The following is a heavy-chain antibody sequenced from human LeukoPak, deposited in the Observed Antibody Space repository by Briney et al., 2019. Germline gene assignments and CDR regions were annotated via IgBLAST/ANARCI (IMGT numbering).Heavy chain of an antibody. CDR2: ISSSSSYI. CDR1: GFTFSSYS. D-gene: IGHD3-9*01. V-gene: IGHV3-21*01. CDR3: AWINYYILTAGGY. Sequence: GGSLRLSCAASGFTFSSYSMNWVRQAPGKGLEWVSSISSSSSYIYYADSVKGRFTISRDNAKNSLYLQMNSLRAEDTAVYYCAWINYYILTAGGYWGQGTLVTVSS. J-gene: IGHJ4*02.